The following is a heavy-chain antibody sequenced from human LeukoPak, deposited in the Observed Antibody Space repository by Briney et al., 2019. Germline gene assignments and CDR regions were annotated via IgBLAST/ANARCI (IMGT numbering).Heavy chain of an antibody. D-gene: IGHD1-26*01. CDR2: MNPNSGNT. V-gene: IGHV1-8*01. CDR3: ARGSWELPGFADY. CDR1: GYTFTSYD. Sequence: ASVKVSCKASGYTFTSYDINWVRQATGQGLELMGWMNPNSGNTGYAQKFQGRVTMARNTSISTAYMELSSLRSEDTAAYYCARGSWELPGFADYWGQGTLVTVSS. J-gene: IGHJ4*02.